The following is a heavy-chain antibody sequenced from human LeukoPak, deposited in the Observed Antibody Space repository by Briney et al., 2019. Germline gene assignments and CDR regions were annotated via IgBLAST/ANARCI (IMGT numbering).Heavy chain of an antibody. V-gene: IGHV4-34*01. Sequence: SETLSLTCAVYGGSSSGYYWSWIRQPPGKGLEWIGEINHSGSTNYNPSLKSRVTISVDTSKNQFSLKLSSVTAADTAVYYCARKGRYFDWLLYPENWFDPWGQGTLVTVSS. CDR3: ARKGRYFDWLLYPENWFDP. CDR1: GGSSSGYY. CDR2: INHSGST. D-gene: IGHD3-9*01. J-gene: IGHJ5*02.